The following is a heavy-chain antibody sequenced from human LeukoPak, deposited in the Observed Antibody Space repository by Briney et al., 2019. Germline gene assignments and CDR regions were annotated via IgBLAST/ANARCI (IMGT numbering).Heavy chain of an antibody. V-gene: IGHV4-61*02. D-gene: IGHD3-10*01. J-gene: IGHJ4*02. CDR3: ARRFGDFFYDY. CDR1: GASISIGSYY. Sequence: PSETLSLTCTVSGASISIGSYYWSWIRQPAGKGLEWIGRIYTSGSTNYNPSLKSRVTISVDTSKNQFSLKLSSVTAADTAVYYCARRFGDFFYDYWGQGTLVTVSS. CDR2: IYTSGST.